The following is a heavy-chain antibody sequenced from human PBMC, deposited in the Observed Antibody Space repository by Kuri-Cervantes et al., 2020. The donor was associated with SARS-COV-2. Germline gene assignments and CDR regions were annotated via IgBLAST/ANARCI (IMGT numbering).Heavy chain of an antibody. J-gene: IGHJ4*02. V-gene: IGHV4-34*01. CDR1: GGSISSYY. Sequence: GSLRLSCTVSGGSISSYYWSWIRQPPGKGLEWIGEINHSGSTNYNPSLKSRVTITVDTSKNQFSLKLSSVTAADTAVYYCARGVGSTPAAKPVGYFDYWGQGTLVTVS. CDR2: INHSGST. CDR3: ARGVGSTPAAKPVGYFDY. D-gene: IGHD2-2*02.